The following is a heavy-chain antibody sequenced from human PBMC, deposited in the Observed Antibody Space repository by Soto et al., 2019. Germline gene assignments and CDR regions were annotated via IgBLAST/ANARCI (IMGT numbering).Heavy chain of an antibody. Sequence: ASVKVSCKASGYTFTSYYMHWVRQAPGQGPEWMGIINPSGGSTSYAQKFQGRVTMTRDTSTSTVYMELSSLRSEDTAVYYCARDLGDCSSTSCYGDLDGMDGWGQGTTVPVSS. V-gene: IGHV1-46*03. J-gene: IGHJ6*02. CDR2: INPSGGST. CDR3: ARDLGDCSSTSCYGDLDGMDG. CDR1: GYTFTSYY. D-gene: IGHD2-2*01.